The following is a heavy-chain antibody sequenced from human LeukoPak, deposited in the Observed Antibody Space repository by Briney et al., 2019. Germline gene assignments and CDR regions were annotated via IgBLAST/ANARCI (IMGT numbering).Heavy chain of an antibody. CDR3: TRGAGWLIDY. CDR1: DDSISDYY. Sequence: PSETLSLTYTVSDDSISDYYRGWIRPPPGKGLEWIGYFHNSGTSTYNPSLKSRVTISADTSKNQFSLKLNSLTTADTAVYYCTRGAGWLIDYWGQGILVTVSS. D-gene: IGHD3-16*01. V-gene: IGHV4-59*01. CDR2: FHNSGTS. J-gene: IGHJ4*02.